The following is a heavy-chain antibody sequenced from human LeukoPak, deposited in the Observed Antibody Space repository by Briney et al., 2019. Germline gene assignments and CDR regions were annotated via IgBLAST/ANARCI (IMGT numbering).Heavy chain of an antibody. J-gene: IGHJ4*02. CDR1: GGSISSSSYY. CDR2: IYYSGST. CDR3: ARLDDIAAAGTLLDY. D-gene: IGHD6-13*01. V-gene: IGHV4-39*01. Sequence: SETLSLTCTVSGGSISSSSYYWGWIRQPPGKGLEWIGSIYYSGSTYYNPSLKSRVTISVDTSKNQFSLKLSSVTAADTAVYYCARLDDIAAAGTLLDYWGQGTLVTVSS.